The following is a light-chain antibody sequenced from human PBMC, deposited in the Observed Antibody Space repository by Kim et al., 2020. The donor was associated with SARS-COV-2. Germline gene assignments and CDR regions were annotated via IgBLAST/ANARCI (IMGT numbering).Light chain of an antibody. J-gene: IGKJ2*01. V-gene: IGKV3-15*01. Sequence: VSPGERATLSCRASRSVSSNLAWYQQKPGQAPKLLIYGASTRASGIPARFSGSGAGTEFTLTISSLQSEDFAVYYCQQYESWPPYTFGQGTKLEI. CDR2: GAS. CDR3: QQYESWPPYT. CDR1: RSVSSN.